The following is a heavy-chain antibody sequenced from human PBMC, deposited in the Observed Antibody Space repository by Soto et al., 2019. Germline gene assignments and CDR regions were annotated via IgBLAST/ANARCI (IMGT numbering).Heavy chain of an antibody. J-gene: IGHJ6*02. CDR3: PSPDSRYYYYHMDV. D-gene: IGHD2-21*01. CDR2: IIPIFGTA. CDR1: GGTFSSYP. Sequence: SANVSRKASGGTFSSYPIRWVRQAPGQGLEWMGAIIPIFGTANAAQKLQGRVTITADESTSTAYIELSSLRSEDTAVYYRPSPDSRYYYYHMDVWPQRSTLTVSS. V-gene: IGHV1-69*13.